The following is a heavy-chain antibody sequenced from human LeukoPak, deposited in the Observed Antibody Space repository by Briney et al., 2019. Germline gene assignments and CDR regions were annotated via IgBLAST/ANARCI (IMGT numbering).Heavy chain of an antibody. CDR3: ARIADIAAAGTEAFDI. J-gene: IGHJ3*02. CDR2: IYYSGST. Sequence: PSETLSLTCTVSGGSISSYYWSWNRQPPGKGLEWIGYIYYSGSTNYNPSLKSRVTISVDTSKNQFSLKLSSVTAADTAVYYCARIADIAAAGTEAFDIWGQGTMVTVSS. CDR1: GGSISSYY. V-gene: IGHV4-59*01. D-gene: IGHD6-13*01.